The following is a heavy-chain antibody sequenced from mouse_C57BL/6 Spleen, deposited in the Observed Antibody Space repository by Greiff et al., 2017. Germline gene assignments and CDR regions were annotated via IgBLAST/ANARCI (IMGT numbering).Heavy chain of an antibody. J-gene: IGHJ4*01. CDR1: GYTFTSYW. D-gene: IGHD1-1*01. V-gene: IGHV1-55*01. Sequence: QVQLQQPGAELVKPGASVKMSCKASGYTFTSYWITWVKQRPGQGLEWIGDIYPGSGSTNYNEKFKSKATLTVDTSSSTAYMQLSSLTSEDSAVXYCARESLYYGSSEGAMDYWGQGTSVTVSS. CDR2: IYPGSGST. CDR3: ARESLYYGSSEGAMDY.